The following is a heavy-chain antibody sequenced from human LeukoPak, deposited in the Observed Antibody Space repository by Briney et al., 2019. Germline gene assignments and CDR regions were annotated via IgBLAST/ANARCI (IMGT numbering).Heavy chain of an antibody. Sequence: ASVKVSCKASGYTFTDYYIHWVRLAPGQGLEWMGWINPNSGGTKYAQNFQGRVTMTRDTSINTAYMDLSRLTSDDTAVYYCARGRGARYYDSSGLYYFDYWAREPWSPSPQ. CDR1: GYTFTDYY. J-gene: IGHJ4*02. CDR3: ARGRGARYYDSSGLYYFDY. V-gene: IGHV1-2*02. D-gene: IGHD3-22*01. CDR2: INPNSGGT.